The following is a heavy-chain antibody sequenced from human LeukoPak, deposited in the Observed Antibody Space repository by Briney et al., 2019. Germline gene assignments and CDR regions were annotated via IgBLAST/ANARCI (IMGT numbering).Heavy chain of an antibody. CDR1: GYTFTSYA. Sequence: GASVKVSCKASGYTFTSYAMNWVRQAPGQGLEWMGGIIPIFGTANYAQKFQGRVTITADESTSTAYMELSSLRSEDTAVYYCARATYYYDSSGYFQLDYWGQGTLVTVSS. D-gene: IGHD3-22*01. CDR2: IIPIFGTA. CDR3: ARATYYYDSSGYFQLDY. J-gene: IGHJ4*02. V-gene: IGHV1-69*13.